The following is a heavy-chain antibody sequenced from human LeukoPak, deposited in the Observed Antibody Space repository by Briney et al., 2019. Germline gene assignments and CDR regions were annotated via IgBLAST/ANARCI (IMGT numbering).Heavy chain of an antibody. CDR2: INPGGDNT. Sequence: ASVKVSCKASGYTFTKYYIHWVRQAPGQGLEWMGLINPGGDNTNYARNFQGRVTMTRDTSTNTVYMELSSLRSEDTAIYYCARIRDGYNDAYDIWGQGTVVTAPS. D-gene: IGHD5-24*01. CDR3: ARIRDGYNDAYDI. V-gene: IGHV1-46*01. J-gene: IGHJ3*02. CDR1: GYTFTKYY.